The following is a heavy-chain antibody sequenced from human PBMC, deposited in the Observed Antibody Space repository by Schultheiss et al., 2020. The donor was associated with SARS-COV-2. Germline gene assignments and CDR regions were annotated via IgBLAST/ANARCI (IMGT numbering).Heavy chain of an antibody. Sequence: SQTLSLTCTVSGGSISSGGYSWSWIRQPPGKGLEWIGYIYYSGSTNYNPSLKSRVTISVDTSKNQFSLKLSSVTAADTAVYYCARGSDVLLWFGELLYPTTYGMDVWGQGTTVTVSS. J-gene: IGHJ6*02. CDR2: IYYSGST. D-gene: IGHD3-10*01. CDR3: ARGSDVLLWFGELLYPTTYGMDV. V-gene: IGHV4-61*08. CDR1: GGSISSGGYS.